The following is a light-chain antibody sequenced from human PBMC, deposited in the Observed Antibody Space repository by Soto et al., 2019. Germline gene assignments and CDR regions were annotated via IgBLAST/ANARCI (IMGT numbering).Light chain of an antibody. J-gene: IGKJ1*01. V-gene: IGKV1-39*01. CDR3: QQTYTSRPWT. Sequence: DIQVTQSPSSLSASFGDRVTITCRASQSINTFLNWYQQRPGKAPNLLIYGASNLQSGVPSRFSGSGSGTDFTLTISSLQPEDFATYYCQQTYTSRPWTFGRGTKVAIK. CDR1: QSINTF. CDR2: GAS.